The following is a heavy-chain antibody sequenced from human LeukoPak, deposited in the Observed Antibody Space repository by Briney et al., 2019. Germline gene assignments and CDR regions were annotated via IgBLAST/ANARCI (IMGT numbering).Heavy chain of an antibody. Sequence: PGGSLRLSCVASGFTFSNYAMGWVRQAPGKGLEWVSTVSGCGDNTYYADSVKGRFTISRDNSKNTLFLQMNSLRVEDTAVYYCARDRAVAGLCDYWGQGTLVTVSS. D-gene: IGHD6-19*01. CDR3: ARDRAVAGLCDY. V-gene: IGHV3-23*01. CDR1: GFTFSNYA. J-gene: IGHJ4*02. CDR2: VSGCGDNT.